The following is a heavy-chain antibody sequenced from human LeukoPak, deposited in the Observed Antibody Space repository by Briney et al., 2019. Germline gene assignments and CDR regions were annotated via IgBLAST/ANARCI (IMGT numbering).Heavy chain of an antibody. CDR1: GFTFSSYG. D-gene: IGHD3-10*01. Sequence: SGRSLRLSCAASGFTFSSYGMHWVRQAPGKGLEWVSVIYSGGTTHYADSVKGRFTISRDNSKNTLYLQMNSLRAEDTAVYYCARGPYGSSGTPDAFDIWGQGTMVTVSS. CDR3: ARGPYGSSGTPDAFDI. CDR2: IYSGGTT. V-gene: IGHV3-66*01. J-gene: IGHJ3*02.